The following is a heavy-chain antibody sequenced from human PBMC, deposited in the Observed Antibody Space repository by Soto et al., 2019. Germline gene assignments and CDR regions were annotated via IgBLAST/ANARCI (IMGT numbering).Heavy chain of an antibody. J-gene: IGHJ6*02. D-gene: IGHD3-3*01. CDR3: ARDGIRNDLWSGPHHHGMVL. CDR1: GDSISSGDYY. V-gene: IGHV4-30-4*01. Sequence: PSETLSLTCTVSGDSISSGDYYWSWIRQPPGKGLEWIGYIHYSGITHHNPSLKSRSIISVETSKNQVSLELRSVTAADTAVYYCARDGIRNDLWSGPHHHGMVLWGQGTTVTVSS. CDR2: IHYSGIT.